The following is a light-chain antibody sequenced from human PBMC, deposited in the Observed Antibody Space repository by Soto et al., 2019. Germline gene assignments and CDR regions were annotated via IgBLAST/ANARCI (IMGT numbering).Light chain of an antibody. J-gene: IGKJ2*01. CDR2: HAS. V-gene: IGKV3-20*01. Sequence: EIVLTQSPGTLSLSPGESATLSCRANQVVSSSYLAWYQQKPGQAPRLLIYHASDRAIGIPDRCSGSGSGTDFTLTIAILEPEDFALFYCQQYCTFPFSFGYGTKLEI. CDR1: QVVSSSY. CDR3: QQYCTFPFS.